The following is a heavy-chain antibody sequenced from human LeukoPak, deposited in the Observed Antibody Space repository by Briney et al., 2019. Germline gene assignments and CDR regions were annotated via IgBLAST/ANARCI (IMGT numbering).Heavy chain of an antibody. CDR1: GYTFTGYY. D-gene: IGHD6-13*01. J-gene: IGHJ4*02. CDR3: ASEGGSSWYYFDY. Sequence: ASVKVSCKASGYTFTGYYMHWVRQAPGQGLEWMGWINPNSGGTNYAQKFQGRATMTRDTSISTAYMELSRLRSDDTAVYYCASEGGSSWYYFDYWGQGTLVTVSS. V-gene: IGHV1-2*02. CDR2: INPNSGGT.